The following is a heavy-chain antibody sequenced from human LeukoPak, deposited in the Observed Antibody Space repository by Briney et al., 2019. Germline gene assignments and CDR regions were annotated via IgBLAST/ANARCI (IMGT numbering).Heavy chain of an antibody. CDR2: INSDGSST. Sequence: GGSLRLSCAASGFTFSSYWMHWVRQAPGKGLVWVSRINSDGSSTSYADSVKGRFTISRDNAKNSLYLQMNSLRAEDTALYYCARYDYSNYVGYYDHWGQGTLVTVSS. CDR1: GFTFSSYW. CDR3: ARYDYSNYVGYYDH. J-gene: IGHJ4*02. D-gene: IGHD4-11*01. V-gene: IGHV3-74*01.